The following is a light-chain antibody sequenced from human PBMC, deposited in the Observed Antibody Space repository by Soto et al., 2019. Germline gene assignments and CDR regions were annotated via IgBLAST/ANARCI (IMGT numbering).Light chain of an antibody. Sequence: DPQMTRSPSSVSVSVGDRVTVTCRASQGVNAWLAWYQKNPGKAPERLIYEASTLHSGVPPRFSGSGSGADFTLTISSLQPEEFATYYCQQSNSFPLAFGGGTQVEVQ. CDR1: QGVNAW. CDR3: QQSNSFPLA. CDR2: EAS. J-gene: IGKJ4*01. V-gene: IGKV1-12*01.